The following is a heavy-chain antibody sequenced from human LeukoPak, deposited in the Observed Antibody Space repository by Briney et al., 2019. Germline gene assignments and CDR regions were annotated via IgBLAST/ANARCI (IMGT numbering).Heavy chain of an antibody. CDR2: INAANGDT. Sequence: ASVKVSCKTSGYTFINYVVHWVRQAPGQRLEWMGWINAANGDTKYSQESQGRVTITRDTSASTVYMELSSLRFEDTTVYYCTREDYWGQGTLVTVSS. V-gene: IGHV1-3*01. CDR1: GYTFINYV. J-gene: IGHJ4*02. CDR3: TREDY.